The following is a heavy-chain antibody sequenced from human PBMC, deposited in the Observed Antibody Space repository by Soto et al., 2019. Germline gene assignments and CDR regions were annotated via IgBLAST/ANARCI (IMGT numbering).Heavy chain of an antibody. V-gene: IGHV1-2*02. CDR3: ARDPREGRDYESGGYYYTGGNWFDP. D-gene: IGHD3-22*01. CDR2: INPKSGGT. Sequence: ASVKVSCKASGYTFTAYYMHWVRQAPGQGLEWMGWINPKSGGTNYAPKFQGRVSMTRDTSIGTAHMELSGLRSDDTAMYYCARDPREGRDYESGGYYYTGGNWFDPWGRGTLVTVS. CDR1: GYTFTAYY. J-gene: IGHJ5*02.